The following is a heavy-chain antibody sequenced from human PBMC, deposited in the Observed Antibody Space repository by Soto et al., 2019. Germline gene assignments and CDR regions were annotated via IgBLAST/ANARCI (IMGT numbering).Heavy chain of an antibody. J-gene: IGHJ1*01. CDR2: IIPIFGTA. CDR3: AIITARPDPY. Sequence: VASVKVSCKASGGTFSSYAISWVRQAPGQGLEWMGGIIPIFGTANYAQKFQGRVTITADESTSTAYMELSSLRSEDTAVYYCAIITARPDPYWGQGTLVTDAS. D-gene: IGHD6-6*01. CDR1: GGTFSSYA. V-gene: IGHV1-69*13.